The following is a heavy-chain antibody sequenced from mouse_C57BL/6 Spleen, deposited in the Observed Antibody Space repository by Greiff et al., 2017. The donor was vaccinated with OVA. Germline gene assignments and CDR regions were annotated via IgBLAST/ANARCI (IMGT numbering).Heavy chain of an antibody. CDR3: ARSLDGYYLSVWYFDV. V-gene: IGHV1-26*01. D-gene: IGHD2-3*01. CDR1: GYTFTDYY. CDR2: INPNNGGT. J-gene: IGHJ1*03. Sequence: EVQLQQSGPELVKPGASVKISCKASGYTFTDYYMNWVKQSHGKSLEWIGDINPNNGGTSYNQKFKGKATLTVDKSSSTAYMELRSLTSEDSAVYYCARSLDGYYLSVWYFDVWGTGTTVTVSS.